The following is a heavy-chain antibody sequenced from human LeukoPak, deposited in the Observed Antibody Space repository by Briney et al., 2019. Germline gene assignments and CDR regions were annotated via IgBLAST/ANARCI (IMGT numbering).Heavy chain of an antibody. J-gene: IGHJ4*02. D-gene: IGHD3-16*01. CDR2: ISYDGSHK. Sequence: GGSLRLSCAASGFTFSNYAMHWVRQAPGKGLEWVALISYDGSHKYYADSVKGRFTISRDNSNNTLYLQMNSLRAEDTAVYSCARDLVLGTVGFDFWGQGTLVTVSS. CDR3: ARDLVLGTVGFDF. V-gene: IGHV3-30*04. CDR1: GFTFSNYA.